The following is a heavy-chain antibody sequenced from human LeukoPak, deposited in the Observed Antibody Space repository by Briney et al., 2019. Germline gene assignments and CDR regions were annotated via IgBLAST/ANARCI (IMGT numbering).Heavy chain of an antibody. CDR2: IYTSGST. CDR3: AREGTATGIPVDWFDP. J-gene: IGHJ5*02. V-gene: IGHV4-61*02. CDR1: GGSISSGSYY. Sequence: PSETLSLTCTVSGGSISSGSYYWSWIRQPAGKGLEWIGRIYTSGSTNYNPSLKSRVTISVDLSKNQFSLKLSSVTAADTAVYYCAREGTATGIPVDWFDPWGQGTLVTVSS. D-gene: IGHD1-14*01.